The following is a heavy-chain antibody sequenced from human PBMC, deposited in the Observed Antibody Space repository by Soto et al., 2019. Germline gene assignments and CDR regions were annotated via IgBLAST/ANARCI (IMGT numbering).Heavy chain of an antibody. CDR2: INHSGST. V-gene: IGHV4-34*01. J-gene: IGHJ5*02. CDR1: GGSFSGYY. D-gene: IGHD2-15*01. Sequence: PSETLSLTCAVYGGSFSGYYWSWIRQPPGKGLEWIGEINHSGSTNYNPSLKSRVTISVDTSKNQFSLKLSSVTAADTAVYYCARGRPHCSGGSCYSSNWFDPWGQGTLVTVSS. CDR3: ARGRPHCSGGSCYSSNWFDP.